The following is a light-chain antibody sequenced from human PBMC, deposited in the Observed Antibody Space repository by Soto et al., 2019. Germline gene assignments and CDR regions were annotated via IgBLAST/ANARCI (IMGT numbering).Light chain of an antibody. CDR1: SSDVGGYNY. CDR2: DVS. CDR3: SSYTSTSVV. Sequence: QSVLTQPASVSGSPGQSITISCTGTSSDVGGYNYVSWYQQHPGKAPKLLIYDVSNRPSGVSNRFSGSKSANTASLTISGLQAEDEADYYCSSYTSTSVVFAGGTKLTVL. V-gene: IGLV2-14*01. J-gene: IGLJ2*01.